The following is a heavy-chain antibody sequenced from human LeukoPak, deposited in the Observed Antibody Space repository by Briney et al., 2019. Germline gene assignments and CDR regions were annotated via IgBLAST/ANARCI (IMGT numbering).Heavy chain of an antibody. Sequence: PGGALRLSCAASGFTFSSYSMNWVRQAPGKGLEWVSSISSSSSYIYYADSVKGRFTISRDNAKNSLYLQMNSLRAEDTAVYYCARDHDYDSSGCFHYWGQGTLVTVSS. CDR2: ISSSSSYI. D-gene: IGHD3-22*01. J-gene: IGHJ4*02. V-gene: IGHV3-21*01. CDR1: GFTFSSYS. CDR3: ARDHDYDSSGCFHY.